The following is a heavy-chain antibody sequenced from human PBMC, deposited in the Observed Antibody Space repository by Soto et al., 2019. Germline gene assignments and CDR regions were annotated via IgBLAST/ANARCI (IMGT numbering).Heavy chain of an antibody. CDR3: ASGPSKRADNWFDP. J-gene: IGHJ5*02. CDR1: GGTFSSYA. V-gene: IGHV1-69*13. D-gene: IGHD6-13*01. CDR2: IIPIFGTA. Sequence: SVKVSCKASGGTFSSYAISWVRQAPGQGLEWMGGIIPIFGTANYAQKFQGRVTITADESTSTAYMELSSLRSEDTAVYYCASGPSKRADNWFDPWGQGTLVTVSS.